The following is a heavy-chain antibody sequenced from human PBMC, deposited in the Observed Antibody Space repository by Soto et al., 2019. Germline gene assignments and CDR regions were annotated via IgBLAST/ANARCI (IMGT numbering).Heavy chain of an antibody. Sequence: QITLKESGPTLVKPTQTLTLTCNFSGFSLSTYGGGVGWIRQPPGKALEWLALIYWDDDTRFSPSLNSRLAITKDTSKSQVVLTMTHMDPVDTATYYCAHRPGFSMAFDYWGPGSLVTVSS. J-gene: IGHJ4*02. CDR2: IYWDDDT. CDR3: AHRPGFSMAFDY. D-gene: IGHD3-10*01. CDR1: GFSLSTYGGG. V-gene: IGHV2-5*02.